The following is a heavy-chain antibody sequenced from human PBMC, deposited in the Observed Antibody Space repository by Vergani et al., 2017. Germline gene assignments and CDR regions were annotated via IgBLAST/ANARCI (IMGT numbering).Heavy chain of an antibody. J-gene: IGHJ4*02. CDR2: ISWNSGSI. V-gene: IGHV3-9*01. CDR3: AKGHIAAVVTRLPN. D-gene: IGHD6-13*01. CDR1: GFTFDDYA. Sequence: EVQLVESGGGLVQPGRSLRLSCAASGFTFDDYAMHWVRQAPGKGLEWVSGISWNSGSIGYADSVKGRFTISRDIAKNSLYLQMNSLRAEDTALYYCAKGHIAAVVTRLPNWGQGTLVTVSS.